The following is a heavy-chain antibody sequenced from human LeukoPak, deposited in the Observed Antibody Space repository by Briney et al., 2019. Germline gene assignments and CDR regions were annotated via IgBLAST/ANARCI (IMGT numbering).Heavy chain of an antibody. CDR3: AATYDYYDSSGYSDY. CDR2: IYTSGST. J-gene: IGHJ4*02. V-gene: IGHV4-4*07. Sequence: SETLSLTCSFTGGSISSYYWSWIRQPAGKGLEWIGRIYTSGSTNYNPSLKSRVTISVDTSKNQFSLKLSSVTAADTAVYYCAATYDYYDSSGYSDYWGQGTLVTVSS. D-gene: IGHD3-22*01. CDR1: GGSISSYY.